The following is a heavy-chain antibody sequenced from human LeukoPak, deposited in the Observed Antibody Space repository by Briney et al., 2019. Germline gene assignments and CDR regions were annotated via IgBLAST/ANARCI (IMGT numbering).Heavy chain of an antibody. CDR3: ARYIPRWFDP. Sequence: PSETLSLTCTVSGGSISSYYWSWIRQRPGKGLEWIGYIFYSGSTNYNPSLKSRVTISLDTSKNQFSLKLSSVTAADTAVYYCARYIPRWFDPWGQGTLVTVSS. J-gene: IGHJ5*02. D-gene: IGHD2-2*02. CDR2: IFYSGST. CDR1: GGSISSYY. V-gene: IGHV4-59*08.